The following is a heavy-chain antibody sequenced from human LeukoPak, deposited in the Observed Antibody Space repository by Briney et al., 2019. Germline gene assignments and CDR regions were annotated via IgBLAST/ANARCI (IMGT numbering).Heavy chain of an antibody. CDR2: INHSGST. CDR1: GGSFSGYY. CDR3: ARGRDYVWGSYRHLSAFDY. V-gene: IGHV4-34*01. J-gene: IGHJ4*02. Sequence: PSETLSLTCAVYGGSFSGYYWSWIRQPPGKGLEWIGEINHSGSTNYNPSLKSRVTISVDTSKNQFSLKLSSVTAADTAVYYCARGRDYVWGSYRHLSAFDYWGQGTLVTVSS. D-gene: IGHD3-16*02.